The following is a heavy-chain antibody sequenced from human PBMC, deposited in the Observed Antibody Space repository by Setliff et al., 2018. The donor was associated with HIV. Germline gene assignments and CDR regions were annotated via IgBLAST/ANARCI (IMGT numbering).Heavy chain of an antibody. D-gene: IGHD3-10*01. V-gene: IGHV4-59*11. CDR1: GGSINNHY. CDR3: ARGWFGELLWLH. CDR2: IYISGTT. J-gene: IGHJ4*02. Sequence: KPSETLSLTCTVSGGSINNHYWYWIRQPPGKGLGWIGYIYISGTTNYNPSLESRVTILVDTSKNQVSLRLSSLTAADTAVYYCARGWFGELLWLHWGQGTLVTVSS.